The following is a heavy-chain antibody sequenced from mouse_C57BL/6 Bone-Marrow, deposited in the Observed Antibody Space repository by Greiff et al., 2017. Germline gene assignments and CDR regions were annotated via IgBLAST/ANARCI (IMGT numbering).Heavy chain of an antibody. D-gene: IGHD1-1*01. CDR2: LSSKSSNSAT. CDR3: AITTVVTYWYFDV. V-gene: IGHV10-3*01. Sequence: GGGLVQPKGSLTLSCAASGFTFNPYAMLWVRQAPGKGLEWVARLSSKSSNSATYYADSVTDRFTISRYASQSMLYLQMNNLKTEDTAMYYCAITTVVTYWYFDVWGTGTTVTVSS. CDR1: GFTFNPYA. J-gene: IGHJ1*03.